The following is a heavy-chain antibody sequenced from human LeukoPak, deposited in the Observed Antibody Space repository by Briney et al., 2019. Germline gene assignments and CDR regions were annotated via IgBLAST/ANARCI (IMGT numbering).Heavy chain of an antibody. CDR2: IIPICGTA. V-gene: IGHV1-69*05. Sequence: SVKVSCKASGGTFISYAMSWVRQAPGQGLEWMGRIIPICGTANYAQKFQGRVTITTDESTSTAYMELSSLRSEDTAVYYCASGYYYDSSGYSYYFDYGGQGTLVT. J-gene: IGHJ4*02. CDR1: GGTFISYA. D-gene: IGHD3-22*01. CDR3: ASGYYYDSSGYSYYFDY.